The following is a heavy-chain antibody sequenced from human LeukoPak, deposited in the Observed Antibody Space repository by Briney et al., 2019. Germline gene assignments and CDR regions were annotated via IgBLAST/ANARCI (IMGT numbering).Heavy chain of an antibody. J-gene: IGHJ3*02. CDR2: IQNTGTT. CDR1: GGSFSDFS. V-gene: IGHV4-59*08. Sequence: PSETLSLTCNVSGGSFSDFSWSWIRQPPGKGLGRLAYIQNTGTTNSNPSLKSRITMSLDTSKNQFSLKLTSATAADTAIYYCARQGPGGRAFDMWGQGTMVTVSS. D-gene: IGHD2-8*02. CDR3: ARQGPGGRAFDM.